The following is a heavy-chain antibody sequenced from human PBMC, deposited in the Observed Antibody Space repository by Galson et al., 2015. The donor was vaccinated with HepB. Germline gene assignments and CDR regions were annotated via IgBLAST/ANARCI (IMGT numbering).Heavy chain of an antibody. V-gene: IGHV1-18*01. CDR3: ARGGAGYGLYYYYYYMDV. CDR1: GYTFTSYG. J-gene: IGHJ6*03. CDR2: ISAYNGNT. Sequence: SVKVSCKASGYTFTSYGISWVRQAPGQGLEWMGWISAYNGNTNYAQKLQGKVTMTTDTSTSTAYMELRSLRSDDTAVYYCARGGAGYGLYYYYYYMDVWGKGTTVTVSS. D-gene: IGHD1-1*01.